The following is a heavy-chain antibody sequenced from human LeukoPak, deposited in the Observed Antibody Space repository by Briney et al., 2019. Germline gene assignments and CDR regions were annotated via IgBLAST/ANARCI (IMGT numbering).Heavy chain of an antibody. J-gene: IGHJ6*03. CDR1: GGSFSGYY. CDR3: ARLHHDYGSGTYGGAYNYYMDV. Sequence: SETLSLTFAVYGGSFSGYYWSWIRQPPGKGLEWIGEINHSGSTNYNPSLKSRVTISVDTSKNQFSLKLSSVTAADTAVYYCARLHHDYGSGTYGGAYNYYMDVWGKGTTVTVSS. V-gene: IGHV4-34*01. CDR2: INHSGST. D-gene: IGHD3-10*01.